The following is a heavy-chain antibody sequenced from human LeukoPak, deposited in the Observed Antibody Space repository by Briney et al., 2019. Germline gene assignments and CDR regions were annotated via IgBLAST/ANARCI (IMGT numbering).Heavy chain of an antibody. CDR3: TNQVRITMIVAEGY. Sequence: GGSLRLSCAASGFTFSSYAMSWVRQAPGKGLEWVSAISGSGGSTYYADPVKGRFTISRDNSKNTLYLQMNSLRAEDTAVYYCTNQVRITMIVAEGYWGQGTLVTVSS. CDR2: ISGSGGST. J-gene: IGHJ4*02. CDR1: GFTFSSYA. V-gene: IGHV3-23*01. D-gene: IGHD3-22*01.